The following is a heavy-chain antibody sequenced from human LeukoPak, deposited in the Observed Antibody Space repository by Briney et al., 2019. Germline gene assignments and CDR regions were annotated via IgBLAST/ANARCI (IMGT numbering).Heavy chain of an antibody. CDR2: IWYDGSNK. CDR3: ARDPSYYDLWSGYYPGAFDI. CDR1: GFTFSSYG. Sequence: GGSLRLSCAASGFTFSSYGMHWVRQAPGKGLEWVAVIWYDGSNKYYADSVKGRFTISRDNSKNTLYLQMNSLRAEDTAVYYCARDPSYYDLWSGYYPGAFDIWGQGTMVTVSS. J-gene: IGHJ3*02. V-gene: IGHV3-33*01. D-gene: IGHD3-3*01.